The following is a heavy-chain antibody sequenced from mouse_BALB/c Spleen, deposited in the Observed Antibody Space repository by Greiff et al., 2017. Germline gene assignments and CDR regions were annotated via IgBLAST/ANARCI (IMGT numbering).Heavy chain of an antibody. Sequence: DVMLVESGGGLVKPGGSLKLSCAASGFTFSSYAMSWVRQTPEKRLEWVASISSGGSTYYPDSVKGRFTISRDNARNILYLQMSSLRSEDTAMYYCARKGNYGNQFAYWGQGTLVTVSA. J-gene: IGHJ3*01. CDR3: ARKGNYGNQFAY. CDR1: GFTFSSYA. CDR2: ISSGGST. V-gene: IGHV5-6-5*01. D-gene: IGHD2-1*01.